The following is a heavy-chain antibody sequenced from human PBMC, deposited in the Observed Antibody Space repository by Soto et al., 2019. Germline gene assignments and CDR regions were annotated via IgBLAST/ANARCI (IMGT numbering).Heavy chain of an antibody. Sequence: QVQLVESEGGVVQPGRSLRLSCAASGFDLNDFGIHWVRQAPGKGLEWVAHIWSDGNRENYVESVKGRFTISRDSSKNTVYLPMSSLRVEDTAVYYCAKENTPPYVDYWGQGALVTVSS. CDR1: GFDLNDFG. J-gene: IGHJ4*02. V-gene: IGHV3-33*06. D-gene: IGHD2-15*01. CDR2: IWSDGNRE. CDR3: AKENTPPYVDY.